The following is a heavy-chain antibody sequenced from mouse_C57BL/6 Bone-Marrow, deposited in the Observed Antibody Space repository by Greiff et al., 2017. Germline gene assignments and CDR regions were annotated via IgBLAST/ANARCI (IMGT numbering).Heavy chain of an antibody. CDR3: AGWKNLQIRLGYAMDD. V-gene: IGHV3-8*01. Sequence: DVKLQESGPGLAKPSQTLSLTCSVTGYSITSDYWNWIRKFPGNKLEYMGYISYSGSTSYNPSLKSRISITRDTSKNQYYLQLNSVTTEDTATYYGAGWKNLQIRLGYAMDDWGQGTSVTVSS. J-gene: IGHJ4*01. D-gene: IGHD3-2*02. CDR1: GYSITSDY. CDR2: ISYSGST.